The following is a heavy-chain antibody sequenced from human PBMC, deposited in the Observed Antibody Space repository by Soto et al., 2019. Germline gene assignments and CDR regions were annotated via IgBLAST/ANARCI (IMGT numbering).Heavy chain of an antibody. CDR2: VYWDDDK. CDR1: GFSLNTRDVG. D-gene: IGHD3-16*01. CDR3: AHCRGGVASF. V-gene: IGHV2-5*02. Sequence: QITLNESGPALVKPTQTLTLTCTFSGFSLNTRDVGVGCIRQPPGKALEWLGVVYWDDDKTYSPSLKSRLTITKDTPKNQGVLRMTKMDPVDTATYYCAHCRGGVASFWGQGTLVTVSS. J-gene: IGHJ4*02.